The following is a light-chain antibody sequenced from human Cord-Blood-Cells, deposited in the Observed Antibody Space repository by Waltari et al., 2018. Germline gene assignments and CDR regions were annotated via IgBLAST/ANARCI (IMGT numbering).Light chain of an antibody. Sequence: TLSLSPGERATLSCRASQSVSSYLAWYQQKPGQAPRLLIYDASNRATDIPARFSGSGSGTDFTLTISSLEPEDFAVYYCQQRSNWYTFGQGTKLEIK. CDR1: QSVSSY. V-gene: IGKV3-11*01. CDR2: DAS. CDR3: QQRSNWYT. J-gene: IGKJ2*01.